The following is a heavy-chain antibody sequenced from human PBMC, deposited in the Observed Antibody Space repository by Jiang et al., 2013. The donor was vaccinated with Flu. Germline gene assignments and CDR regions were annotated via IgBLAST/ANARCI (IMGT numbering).Heavy chain of an antibody. CDR3: ARDQYVQLPVFDY. D-gene: IGHD5-24*01. V-gene: IGHV6-1*01. Sequence: TLSLTCGVSGGSISSGGYSWSWIRQPPGTGLEWLGRTYYRSKWYSDYAVSVKSRITINPDTSKNQFSLQLNSVTPEDTAVYYCARDQYVQLPVFDYWGQGTRVTVSS. CDR1: GGSISSGGYS. CDR2: TYYRSKWYS. J-gene: IGHJ4*02.